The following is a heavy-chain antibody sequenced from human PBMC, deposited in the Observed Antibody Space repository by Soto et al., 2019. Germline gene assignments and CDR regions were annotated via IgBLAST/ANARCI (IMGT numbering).Heavy chain of an antibody. Sequence: ASVKVSCKASGYTFTSYGISWVRQAPGQGLEWMGWISAYNGNTNYAQKLQGRVTMTTDTSTSTAYMELRSLRSDDTAVYYCARSGAVAGTGTNYYYYGMDVWGQGTTVTVSS. V-gene: IGHV1-18*01. J-gene: IGHJ6*02. CDR3: ARSGAVAGTGTNYYYYGMDV. D-gene: IGHD6-19*01. CDR2: ISAYNGNT. CDR1: GYTFTSYG.